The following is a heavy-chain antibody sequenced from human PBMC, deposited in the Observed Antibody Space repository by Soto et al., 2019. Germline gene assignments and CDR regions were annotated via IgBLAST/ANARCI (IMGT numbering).Heavy chain of an antibody. V-gene: IGHV3-15*01. D-gene: IGHD3-22*01. CDR3: TTGLSNGYYNFDY. J-gene: IGHJ4*02. CDR2: IKGEADGGTT. CDR1: GFTFSTYA. Sequence: GGSLRLSCAASGFTFSTYAMTWVRQAPGKGLEWVGRIKGEADGGTTDYAAPVKGRITISRDHSKDTLYLQMNSLKTEDTAVYYCTTGLSNGYYNFDYWGQGTPVTVSS.